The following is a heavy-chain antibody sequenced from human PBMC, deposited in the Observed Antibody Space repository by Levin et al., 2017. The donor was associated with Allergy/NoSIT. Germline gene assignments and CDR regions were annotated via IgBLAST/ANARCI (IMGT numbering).Heavy chain of an antibody. D-gene: IGHD6-13*01. J-gene: IGHJ4*02. CDR3: AKDRSNSWSIDS. CDR1: GFTFSSCG. CDR2: ILDNGSKS. Sequence: SCAASGFTFSSCGIHWVRQAPGKGLEWVAIILDNGSKSYYADSVKGRFTISRDNSKNTVYLQMNSLRPEDTAVYYCAKDRSNSWSIDSWGQGILVTVSS. V-gene: IGHV3-30*18.